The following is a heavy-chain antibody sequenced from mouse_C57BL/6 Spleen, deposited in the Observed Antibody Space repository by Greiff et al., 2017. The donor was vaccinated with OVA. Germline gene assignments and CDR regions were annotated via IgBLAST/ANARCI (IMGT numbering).Heavy chain of an antibody. Sequence: VKQSCKASGYTLTSYWMHWVKQRPGRGLEWIGRIDPNSGGTKYNEKFKSKATLTVDKPSSTAYMQLSSLTSEDSAVYYCARSDDGYLYAMDYWGQGTSVTVSS. V-gene: IGHV1-72*01. D-gene: IGHD2-3*01. CDR2: IDPNSGGT. CDR1: GYTLTSYW. J-gene: IGHJ4*01. CDR3: ARSDDGYLYAMDY.